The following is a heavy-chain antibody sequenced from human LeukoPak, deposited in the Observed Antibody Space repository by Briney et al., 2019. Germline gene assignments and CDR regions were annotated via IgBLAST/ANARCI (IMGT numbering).Heavy chain of an antibody. Sequence: SETLSLTCTVSGGSISSYYWSWLRQLPGKGLEWLGFIYYSGSNHLQSSLKSRVTISLDTSKNQLSLRLTSVTAADTAVYYCARHSGSSPHYFDYWGQGTLVTVSS. D-gene: IGHD1-26*01. CDR1: GGSISSYY. J-gene: IGHJ4*02. CDR2: IYYSGSN. V-gene: IGHV4-59*08. CDR3: ARHSGSSPHYFDY.